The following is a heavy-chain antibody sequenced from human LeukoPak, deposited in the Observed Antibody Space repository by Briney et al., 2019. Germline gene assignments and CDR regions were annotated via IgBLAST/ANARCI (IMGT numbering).Heavy chain of an antibody. CDR1: GGTFSSYA. CDR2: IIPIFGTA. D-gene: IGHD3-22*01. Sequence: GSSVKVSCKASGGTFSSYAISWVRQAPGQGLEWMGRIIPIFGTAKYAQKFQGRVTITTDESTSTAYMELSSLRSEDTAVDYCARHHASTYYYDSSGLNWFDPWGQGTLVTVSS. V-gene: IGHV1-69*05. CDR3: ARHHASTYYYDSSGLNWFDP. J-gene: IGHJ5*02.